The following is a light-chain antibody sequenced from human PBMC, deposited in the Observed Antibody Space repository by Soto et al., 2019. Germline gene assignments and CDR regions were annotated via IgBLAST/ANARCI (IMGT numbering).Light chain of an antibody. Sequence: EIVLTQSPGTLSLSPGERATLSCRASQSLRSTYLAWYQQKPGQAPRLLIYDVSSRATGVPDRFSGSGSGADFTLTISRLEPGDFAVYYCQQYDRSWTFGQGTKVEIK. CDR2: DVS. V-gene: IGKV3-20*01. CDR1: QSLRSTY. J-gene: IGKJ1*01. CDR3: QQYDRSWT.